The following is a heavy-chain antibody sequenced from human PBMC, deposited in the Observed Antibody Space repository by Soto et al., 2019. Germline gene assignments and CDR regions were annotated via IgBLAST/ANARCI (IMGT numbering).Heavy chain of an antibody. J-gene: IGHJ4*02. Sequence: SETLSLTCTVAGGSISSGGYYWSWIRQSPGKGLEWIGYIYSSGSTNYNPSLKSRVTISVDTSKNQFSLKLSSVTAADTAVHYCARQYYFGSGSYYTRPFDFWCQGTLVTVFS. CDR1: GGSISSGGYY. D-gene: IGHD3-10*01. V-gene: IGHV4-61*08. CDR3: ARQYYFGSGSYYTRPFDF. CDR2: IYSSGST.